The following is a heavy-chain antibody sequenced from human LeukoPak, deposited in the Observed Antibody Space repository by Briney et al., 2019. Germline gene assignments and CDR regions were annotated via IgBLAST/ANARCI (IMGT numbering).Heavy chain of an antibody. V-gene: IGHV4-34*01. D-gene: IGHD6-13*01. Sequence: SETLSLTCAVYGGSFSGYYWSWIRQPPGKGLEWIGEINHSGSTNYNPSLKSRVTISVDTSKNQFSLKLSSVTAADTAVYYCARGIPSSWYYGFDYWGQGTLVTVSS. CDR2: INHSGST. CDR3: ARGIPSSWYYGFDY. J-gene: IGHJ4*02. CDR1: GGSFSGYY.